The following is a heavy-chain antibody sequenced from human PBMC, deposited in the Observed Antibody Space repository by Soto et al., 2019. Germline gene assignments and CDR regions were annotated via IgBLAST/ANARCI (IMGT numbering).Heavy chain of an antibody. CDR2: INAPGETK. J-gene: IGHJ4*02. Sequence: EVQLVESGGGLVQPGGSLRLSCAASGFTFSNYGMNWARQAPGRGLEWVTHINAPGETKSYSDSVKGRFTVSRDDAKNSLYLKMSSLRAVDTAIYYCARDPEGINDFDYWGQGTVVTVSS. CDR3: ARDPEGINDFDY. CDR1: GFTFSNYG. D-gene: IGHD2-21*01. V-gene: IGHV3-48*04.